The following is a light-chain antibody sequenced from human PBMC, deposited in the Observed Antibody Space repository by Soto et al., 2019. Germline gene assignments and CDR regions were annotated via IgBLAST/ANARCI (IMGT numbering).Light chain of an antibody. V-gene: IGKV1-39*01. CDR3: QQSNTTPRT. CDR1: QSISNY. Sequence: DIQMTQSPSSLSASVGDRVTISCRASQSISNYLNWYQQNPGKAPNLLIYAASTLQSGVPSRFSGSGSGTDFTLTISSLQPEDFATYYCQQSNTTPRTFGQGTKVDIK. J-gene: IGKJ1*01. CDR2: AAS.